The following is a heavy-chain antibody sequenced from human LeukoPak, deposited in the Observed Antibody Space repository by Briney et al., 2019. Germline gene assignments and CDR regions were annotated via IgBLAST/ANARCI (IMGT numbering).Heavy chain of an antibody. CDR2: IYYSGST. Sequence: PSETLSLTCTVSGGSISSYYWSWIRQPPGKGLEWIGYIYYSGSTNYSPSLKSRVTISVDTSKNQFSLKLSPVTAADTAVYYYARSYCSGGSCYYYYYGMDVWGQGTTVTVSS. D-gene: IGHD2-15*01. J-gene: IGHJ6*02. V-gene: IGHV4-59*01. CDR1: GGSISSYY. CDR3: ARSYCSGGSCYYYYYGMDV.